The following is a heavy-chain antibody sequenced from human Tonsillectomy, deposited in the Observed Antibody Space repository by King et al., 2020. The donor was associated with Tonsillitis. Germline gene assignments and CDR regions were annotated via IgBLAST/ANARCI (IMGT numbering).Heavy chain of an antibody. CDR2: INYSGST. CDR3: ARLRGKRWDDAGLDY. CDR1: GGSISSSSDY. Sequence: QLQESGPGLVKPSETLSLTCTVSGGSISSSSDYWGWIRQSPGKGLEWIGSINYSGSTYYNPSLKSRVTVSVDTSKNQFSLKLSSVTAADTAVYYCARLRGKRWDDAGLDYWRRGTLVTVSS. V-gene: IGHV4-39*07. J-gene: IGHJ4*02. D-gene: IGHD1-1*01.